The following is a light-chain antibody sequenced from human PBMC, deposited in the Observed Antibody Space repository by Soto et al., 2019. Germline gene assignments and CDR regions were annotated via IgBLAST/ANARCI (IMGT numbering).Light chain of an antibody. CDR3: QQYNNWSIT. CDR1: QSVSSN. J-gene: IGKJ5*01. V-gene: IGKV3-15*01. CDR2: GAS. Sequence: EIVMTQSPATLSVSPGERATLSCRASQSVSSNLAWYQQKPGQVPRLLIYGASTRATGIPARFSGSGSGTEFTLTISSLQSEDFAVYYCQQYNNWSITFGQGTRLENK.